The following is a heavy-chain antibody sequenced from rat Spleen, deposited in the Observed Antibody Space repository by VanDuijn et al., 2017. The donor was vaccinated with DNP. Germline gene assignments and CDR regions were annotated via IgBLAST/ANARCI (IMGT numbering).Heavy chain of an antibody. J-gene: IGHJ2*01. CDR3: STLNYYASLSGYFDY. Sequence: EVQLVESGGGLVQPGRSLKLSCAASGFTFSNYDMAWVRQTPKKGLEWVTTISTGGGTTYYRDSVKGRFTISRDDAKSTLYLQMDSLRSEDTATYYCSTLNYYASLSGYFDYWGQGVMVTVSS. V-gene: IGHV5-25*01. D-gene: IGHD1-12*01. CDR2: ISTGGGTT. CDR1: GFTFSNYD.